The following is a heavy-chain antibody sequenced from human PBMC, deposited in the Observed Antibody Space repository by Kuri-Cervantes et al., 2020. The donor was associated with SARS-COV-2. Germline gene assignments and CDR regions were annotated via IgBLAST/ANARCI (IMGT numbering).Heavy chain of an antibody. J-gene: IGHJ4*02. D-gene: IGHD3-10*01. CDR2: IYPGDSDT. CDR1: EYSFSDYW. Sequence: GESLKISCKGSEYSFSDYWIGWVRQMPGKGLEWMGIIYPGDSDTRYRPSFQGRVTISADTSIGTAYLRWSSLRASDTAIYYCARAVSGVSNPYYFDYWGPGTLVTVSS. V-gene: IGHV5-51*01. CDR3: ARAVSGVSNPYYFDY.